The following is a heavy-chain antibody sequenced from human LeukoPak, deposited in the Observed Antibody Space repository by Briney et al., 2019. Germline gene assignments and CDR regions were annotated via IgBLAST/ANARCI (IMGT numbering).Heavy chain of an antibody. J-gene: IGHJ4*02. CDR1: GFTFSTYT. Sequence: GGSLRLSCAASGFTFSTYTMNWVRQAPGKGLEWVSVISDSGGTTYYADSVKGRFTISRDNSKNTLYLQMNSLRAEDTAVYYCARAKDVQNFDYWGQGTLVTVSS. CDR2: ISDSGGTT. CDR3: ARAKDVQNFDY. V-gene: IGHV3-23*01.